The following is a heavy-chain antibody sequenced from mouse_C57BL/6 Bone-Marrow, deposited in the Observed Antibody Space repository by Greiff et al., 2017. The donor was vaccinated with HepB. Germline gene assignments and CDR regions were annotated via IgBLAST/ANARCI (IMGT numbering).Heavy chain of an antibody. CDR2: ISSGGDYI. J-gene: IGHJ3*01. CDR1: GFTFSSYA. CDR3: TRDNPHYYGSSLFAY. V-gene: IGHV5-9-1*02. Sequence: DVQLVESGEGLVKPGGSLKLSCAASGFTFSSYAMSWVRQTPEKRLEWVAYISSGGDYIYYADTVKGRFTISRDNARNTLYLQMSSLKSEDTAMYYCTRDNPHYYGSSLFAYWGQGTLVTVSA. D-gene: IGHD1-1*01.